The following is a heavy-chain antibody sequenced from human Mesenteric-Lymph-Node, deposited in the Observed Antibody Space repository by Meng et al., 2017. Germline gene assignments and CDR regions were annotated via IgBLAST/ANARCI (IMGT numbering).Heavy chain of an antibody. D-gene: IGHD2-2*01. V-gene: IGHV4-38-2*02. CDR3: ARSSASWHFIDH. J-gene: IGHJ4*02. CDR2: IYPSGTT. CDR1: GYSISNGYY. Sequence: SETLSLTCTVSGYSISNGYYWNWIRQSPGTGLECIGSIYPSGTTFLNPSLKSRVALSVDASKNQFSLKLSSVTAADTAVYYCARSSASWHFIDHWGQGTLGTVSS.